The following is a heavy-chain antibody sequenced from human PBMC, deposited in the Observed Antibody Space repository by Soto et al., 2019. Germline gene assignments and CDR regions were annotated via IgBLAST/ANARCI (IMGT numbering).Heavy chain of an antibody. Sequence: QVQLVQSGAEVKKPGASVKVSCKASGYTFTSYAMHWVRQAPGQRLEWMGWINAGNGNTKYSQKFQGRVTITRDTSASAAYMERSSLRTEDTAGYYCAGGDGEAAGWFDPGGQGTLVTVSS. D-gene: IGHD2-15*01. CDR2: INAGNGNT. CDR3: AGGDGEAAGWFDP. CDR1: GYTFTSYA. J-gene: IGHJ5*02. V-gene: IGHV1-3*01.